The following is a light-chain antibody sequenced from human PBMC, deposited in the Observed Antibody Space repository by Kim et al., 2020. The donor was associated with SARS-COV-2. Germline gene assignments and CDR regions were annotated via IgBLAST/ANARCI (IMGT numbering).Light chain of an antibody. CDR2: AAS. Sequence: DIQMTQSPSSLSASVGDRVTITCRTSQSISSHLNWYHQKPGRAPKLLISAASTLQGGVPSRFIGSGSETDFTLTISSLQPEDFATYFCIQSYITPFTFGPGTKVDIQ. CDR3: IQSYITPFT. CDR1: QSISSH. V-gene: IGKV1-39*01. J-gene: IGKJ3*01.